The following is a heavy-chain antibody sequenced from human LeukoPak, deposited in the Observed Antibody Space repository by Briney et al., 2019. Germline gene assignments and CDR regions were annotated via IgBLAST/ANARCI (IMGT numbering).Heavy chain of an antibody. CDR3: ARGYYDSP. D-gene: IGHD3-22*01. J-gene: IGHJ5*02. V-gene: IGHV3-48*01. Sequence: GGSLRLSCAVSGFSFNTYAMNWVRQAPGKGLEWVSYISSSGSTYYADSVKGRFTISSDSAKNSVHLQMNSLRVEDTALYYCARGYYDSPWGQGTLVTVSS. CDR1: GFSFNTYA. CDR2: ISSSGST.